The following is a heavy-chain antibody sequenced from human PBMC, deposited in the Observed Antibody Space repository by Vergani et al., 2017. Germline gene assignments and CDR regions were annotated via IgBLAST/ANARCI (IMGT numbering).Heavy chain of an antibody. CDR1: GFTFSSYS. J-gene: IGHJ6*03. CDR2: ISSSSSYI. Sequence: EVQLVESGGGLVKPGGSLRLSCAASGFTFSSYSMNWVRQAPGQGLEWVSSISSSSSYIYYADSVKGRFTISRDNAKNSLYLQMNSLRAEDTAVYYCAGGAVVVPAAIYYYYYMDVWGKGTTVTVSS. CDR3: AGGAVVVPAAIYYYYYMDV. V-gene: IGHV3-21*01. D-gene: IGHD2-2*01.